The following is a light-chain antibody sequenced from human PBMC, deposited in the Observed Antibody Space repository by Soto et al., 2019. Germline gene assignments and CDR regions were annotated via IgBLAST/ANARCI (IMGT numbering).Light chain of an antibody. CDR2: DAS. J-gene: IGKJ4*01. CDR3: QQYDNLPIT. V-gene: IGKV1-33*01. Sequence: DLQMPQSPSSLSASVGDRVTITCQASQDISNYINWYQQKPGKAPKLLIYDASNLETGVPSRFSGSGSGTDFTFTISSLQPEDIATYYCQQYDNLPITFGGGTKVEIK. CDR1: QDISNY.